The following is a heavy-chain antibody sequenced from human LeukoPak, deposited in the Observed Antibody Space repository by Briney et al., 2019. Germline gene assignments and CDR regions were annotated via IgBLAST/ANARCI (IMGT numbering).Heavy chain of an antibody. CDR3: ARAPYCTNGVCSFDY. Sequence: ASVKVSCKTSGYTFTSYGISWVRQAPGQGLEWMGWISPYNGNTNYAQKLQGRVTMTPDTSTNTAYMDLRSLRSDDTAVCYCARAPYCTNGVCSFDYWGQGTLVTVSS. D-gene: IGHD2-8*01. V-gene: IGHV1-18*01. CDR1: GYTFTSYG. CDR2: ISPYNGNT. J-gene: IGHJ4*02.